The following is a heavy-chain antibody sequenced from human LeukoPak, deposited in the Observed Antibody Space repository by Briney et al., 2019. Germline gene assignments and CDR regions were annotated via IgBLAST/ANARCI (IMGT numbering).Heavy chain of an antibody. Sequence: SSETLSLTCTISGGSVSDYYWSWIRQSPGKGLEWIGYIYHTGSTSYSPSLKSRVTISVDTSKNQFSLKLSSVTAADTAVYYCATAPGSWGQGTLVTVSS. CDR2: IYHTGST. J-gene: IGHJ4*02. D-gene: IGHD2-15*01. V-gene: IGHV4-59*02. CDR3: ATAPGS. CDR1: GGSVSDYY.